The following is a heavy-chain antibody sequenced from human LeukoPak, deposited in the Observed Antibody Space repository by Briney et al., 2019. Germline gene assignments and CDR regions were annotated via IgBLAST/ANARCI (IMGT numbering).Heavy chain of an antibody. J-gene: IGHJ4*02. D-gene: IGHD3-22*01. CDR1: GYSFRNYY. CDR3: ARHVDYYETGGPFDY. CDR2: IYPGDSDT. Sequence: GESLKISCKVSGYSFRNYYIAWVRQMPGKGLELVGVIYPGDSDTTYSPPFQGQVTIPADKSSSTASLHWNSLKASDTARYYCARHVDYYETGGPFDYWGQGTMVTVSS. V-gene: IGHV5-51*01.